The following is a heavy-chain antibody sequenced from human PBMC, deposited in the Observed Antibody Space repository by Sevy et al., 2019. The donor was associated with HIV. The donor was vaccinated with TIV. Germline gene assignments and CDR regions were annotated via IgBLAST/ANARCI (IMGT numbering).Heavy chain of an antibody. V-gene: IGHV3-49*04. J-gene: IGHJ6*01. CDR1: GFSFGDYI. D-gene: IGHD1-26*01. Sequence: GGSLRLSCRASGFSFGDYILGWVRQAPGKGLEWVSFIRSKAYGGTTHYAASVRGRFTISRDDSKAIAYLQMNSLKTEDTALYYCTRLGGATAWGMDGWGQGTTVTVSS. CDR3: TRLGGATAWGMDG. CDR2: IRSKAYGGTT.